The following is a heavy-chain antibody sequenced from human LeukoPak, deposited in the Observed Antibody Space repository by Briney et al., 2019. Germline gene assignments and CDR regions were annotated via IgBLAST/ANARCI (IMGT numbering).Heavy chain of an antibody. D-gene: IGHD1/OR15-1a*01. CDR3: TRDPRNKGFDP. J-gene: IGHJ5*02. CDR2: INGDGSST. CDR1: GSTLSYYW. Sequence: PGGSPRLSCAASGSTLSYYWMHWVRQAPGKGLVWVSCINGDGSSTNYADSVKGRFTISRDNAKNTLYLEMNSLRAEDTAVYYCTRDPRNKGFDPWGQGTLVTVSS. V-gene: IGHV3-74*01.